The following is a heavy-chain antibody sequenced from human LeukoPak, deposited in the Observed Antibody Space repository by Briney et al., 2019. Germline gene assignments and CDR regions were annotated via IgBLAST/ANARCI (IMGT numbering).Heavy chain of an antibody. CDR3: ARAAYSSTWYSRYFDL. CDR1: GFTFSYYG. V-gene: IGHV3-30*02. D-gene: IGHD6-13*01. Sequence: GGSLRLSCAASGFTFSYYGMHWVRQAPGKGLEWVGFVRFDGNEKYYADSVKGRFTISRDTSRNTLYLQMNSLRAEDTAVYYCARAAYSSTWYSRYFDLWGRGTLVTVSS. J-gene: IGHJ2*01. CDR2: VRFDGNEK.